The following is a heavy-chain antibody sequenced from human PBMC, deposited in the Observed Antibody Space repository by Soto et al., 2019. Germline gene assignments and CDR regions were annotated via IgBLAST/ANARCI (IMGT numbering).Heavy chain of an antibody. D-gene: IGHD4-17*01. Sequence: SETLSLTCAVSGGSISSSNWWSWVRQPPGKGLEWIGEIYHSGSTNYNPSLKSRVTISVDKSKNQFSLKLSSVTAADTAVYYCARVSYGDYSSLDYYGMDVWGQGTTVTVSS. J-gene: IGHJ6*02. CDR1: GGSISSSNW. CDR3: ARVSYGDYSSLDYYGMDV. CDR2: IYHSGST. V-gene: IGHV4-4*02.